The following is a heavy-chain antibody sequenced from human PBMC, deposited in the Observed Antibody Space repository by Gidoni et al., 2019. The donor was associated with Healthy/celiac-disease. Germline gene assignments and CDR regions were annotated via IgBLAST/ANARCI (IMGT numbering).Heavy chain of an antibody. J-gene: IGHJ4*02. CDR2: ISGSGGST. V-gene: IGHV3-23*01. CDR1: GFTFSSYA. D-gene: IGHD5-18*01. CDR3: ATAFRYSYGHFDY. Sequence: EVQLLESGGGLVQPGGSLRLSCAASGFTFSSYAMSWVRQAPGKGLEWVSAISGSGGSTYYADSVKGRFTISRDNSKNTLYLQMNGLRAEDTAVYYCATAFRYSYGHFDYWGQGTLVTVSS.